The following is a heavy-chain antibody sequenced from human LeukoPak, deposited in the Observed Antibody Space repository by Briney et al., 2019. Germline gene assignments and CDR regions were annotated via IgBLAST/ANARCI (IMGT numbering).Heavy chain of an antibody. Sequence: GRSLRLSCAASGFTFRSYTMNWVRQAPGKGLEWVSYISSSSSTIYYADSVKGRFTISRDNAKNSLYLQMNSLRAEDTAVYYCARAIIAAAATTFDYWGQGTLVTVSS. J-gene: IGHJ4*02. CDR3: ARAIIAAAATTFDY. D-gene: IGHD6-13*01. CDR1: GFTFRSYT. CDR2: ISSSSSTI. V-gene: IGHV3-48*01.